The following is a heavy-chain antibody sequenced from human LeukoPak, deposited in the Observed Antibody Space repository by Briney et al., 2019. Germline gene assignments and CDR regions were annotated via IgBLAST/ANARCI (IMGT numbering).Heavy chain of an antibody. CDR2: INSGGDNT. J-gene: IGHJ4*02. CDR3: AKDLYGDYQSDY. Sequence: PGGSLRLSCAVSGFTFSSYAMSWVRQAPGKGLEWVSTINSGGDNTYYADSAKGRFTISRDNSKSTLYLQMNSLRAEDTAVYYCAKDLYGDYQSDYWGQGTLVIVSS. V-gene: IGHV3-23*01. CDR1: GFTFSSYA. D-gene: IGHD4-17*01.